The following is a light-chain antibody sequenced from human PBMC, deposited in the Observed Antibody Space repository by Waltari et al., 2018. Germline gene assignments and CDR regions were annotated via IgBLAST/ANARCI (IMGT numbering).Light chain of an antibody. J-gene: IGLJ2*01. CDR1: SNDVGAYNY. V-gene: IGLV2-8*01. Sequence: QSALTQPPSASGSPGQSVTLSCTGPSNDVGAYNYVSWYQQHPGKAPKLMIYEVSMRPSGVPYRFSGSNSDNTSSLTVSGLQAEDEADYYCSSFAGNNNVVFGGGTKLTVL. CDR2: EVS. CDR3: SSFAGNNNVV.